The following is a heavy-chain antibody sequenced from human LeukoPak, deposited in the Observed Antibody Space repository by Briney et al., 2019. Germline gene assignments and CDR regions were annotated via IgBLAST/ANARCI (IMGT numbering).Heavy chain of an antibody. D-gene: IGHD6-19*01. Sequence: PSETLSLTCTVSGGSISSGSYYWSWIRQPAGKGLEWIGRIYTSGSTNYNPSLKSRVTISVDTSKNQFSLKPSSVTAADTAVYYCARDRGSGWYRAGWADPYYYYYYMDVWGKGTTVTISS. J-gene: IGHJ6*03. CDR1: GGSISSGSYY. V-gene: IGHV4-61*02. CDR2: IYTSGST. CDR3: ARDRGSGWYRAGWADPYYYYYYMDV.